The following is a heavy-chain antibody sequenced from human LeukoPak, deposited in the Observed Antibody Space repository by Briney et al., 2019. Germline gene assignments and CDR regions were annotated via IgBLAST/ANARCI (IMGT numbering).Heavy chain of an antibody. J-gene: IGHJ4*02. CDR3: ARDYPPD. CDR1: GFTFSNSW. Sequence: GGSLRLSCAASGFTFSNSWMHWVRQAPGKGLVWASRVNSDGKTTTYADSVKGRFTISRDNAKNTLYLQMNSLSAEDTAVYYCARDYPPDWGQGTLVTVSA. V-gene: IGHV3-74*03. CDR2: VNSDGKTT.